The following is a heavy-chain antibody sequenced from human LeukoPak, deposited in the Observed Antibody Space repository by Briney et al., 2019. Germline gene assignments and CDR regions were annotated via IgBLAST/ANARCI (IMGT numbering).Heavy chain of an antibody. CDR3: AYYSYAAAFDY. Sequence: ASMNVSCKASGYTFTGCFIHWVRQAPGQGLEWMGWVNPNNGDTNYAQKFQGRVTMTRDTSISTAFMDLSRLRSDDTAVYYCAYYSYAAAFDYWGQGTLVSVSS. V-gene: IGHV1-2*02. CDR2: VNPNNGDT. J-gene: IGHJ4*02. D-gene: IGHD5-18*01. CDR1: GYTFTGCF.